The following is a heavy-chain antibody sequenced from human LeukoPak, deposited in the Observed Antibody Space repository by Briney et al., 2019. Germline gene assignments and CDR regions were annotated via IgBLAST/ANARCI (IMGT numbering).Heavy chain of an antibody. Sequence: GGSLRLSCAASGFTFSSYATSWVRQAPGKGLEWVSGISASGGSTFYADSVKGRFTISRDNSKNTLYLQMNGLRVEDTAVYYCVREGPRGLAFDIWGQGTMVTVSS. V-gene: IGHV3-23*01. CDR3: VREGPRGLAFDI. CDR2: ISASGGST. CDR1: GFTFSSYA. D-gene: IGHD3/OR15-3a*01. J-gene: IGHJ3*02.